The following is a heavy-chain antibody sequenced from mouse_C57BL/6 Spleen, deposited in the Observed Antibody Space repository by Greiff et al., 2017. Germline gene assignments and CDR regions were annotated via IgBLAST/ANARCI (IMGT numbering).Heavy chain of an antibody. V-gene: IGHV1-64*01. Sequence: QVQLQQPGAELVKPGASVKLSCKASGYTFTSYWMHWVKQRPGQGLEWIGMIHPNSGSTNYNEKFKSKATLTVDKSSSTAYMQLSSLTSEDSAVYYCARGGLGRRAMDDWGQGTSVTVSS. D-gene: IGHD4-1*01. J-gene: IGHJ4*01. CDR1: GYTFTSYW. CDR2: IHPNSGST. CDR3: ARGGLGRRAMDD.